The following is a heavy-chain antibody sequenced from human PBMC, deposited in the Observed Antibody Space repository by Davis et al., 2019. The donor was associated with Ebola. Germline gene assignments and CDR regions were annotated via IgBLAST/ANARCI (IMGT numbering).Heavy chain of an antibody. J-gene: IGHJ4*02. CDR1: GFTFSDYY. Sequence: GGSLRLSCAASGFTFSDYYMSWIRQAPGKGLEWVSYISSSSSYTNYADSVKGRFTISRDNAKNTLYLQMNSLKTEDTAVYYCTITVAGTRDYWGQGTLVTVSS. V-gene: IGHV3-11*03. D-gene: IGHD6-19*01. CDR2: ISSSSSYT. CDR3: TITVAGTRDY.